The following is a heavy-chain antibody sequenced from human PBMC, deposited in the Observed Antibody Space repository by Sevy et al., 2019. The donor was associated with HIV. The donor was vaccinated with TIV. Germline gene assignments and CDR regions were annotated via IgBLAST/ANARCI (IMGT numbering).Heavy chain of an antibody. J-gene: IGHJ3*02. CDR1: GFTFNNYG. CDR2: IRHHGSDE. V-gene: IGHV3-30*02. D-gene: IGHD2-8*02. Sequence: GGSLRLYCAASGFTFNNYGMHWVRQAPGKGLEWVTLIRHHGSDEYYTDSVKGRFTISRDNSKNTVYLQMNSLRAEDTAVYYCARDRKVLLVVYAIPFDVFDIWDQGTMVTVSS. CDR3: ARDRKVLLVVYAIPFDVFDI.